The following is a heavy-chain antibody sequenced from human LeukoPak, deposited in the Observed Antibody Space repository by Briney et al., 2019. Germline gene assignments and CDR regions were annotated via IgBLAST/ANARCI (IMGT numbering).Heavy chain of an antibody. CDR3: AKMAGQQLGDYYMDV. V-gene: IGHV3-23*01. J-gene: IGHJ6*03. Sequence: GGSLRLSCGASGFTFSNFAMTWVRQAPGRGLEWVSALSGSGFNTYYADSVKGRFTISRDNSKNTLYLQMNSLRAEDTAVYYCAKMAGQQLGDYYMDVWGKGTTLTVSS. D-gene: IGHD6-13*01. CDR2: LSGSGFNT. CDR1: GFTFSNFA.